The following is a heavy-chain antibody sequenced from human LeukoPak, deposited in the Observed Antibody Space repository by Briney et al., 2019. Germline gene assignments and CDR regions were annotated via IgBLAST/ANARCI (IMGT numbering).Heavy chain of an antibody. D-gene: IGHD3-22*01. Sequence: PAGGSLRLSCAASGLTFSTYWMHWVRQAPGKGLVWVSRISRDGSRTTYADSVKGRFTISRDNAKNTLYLQMNSLRAEDTAVYYCVRDYYDSSGYYPDYWGQGTLVTVSS. V-gene: IGHV3-74*01. CDR3: VRDYYDSSGYYPDY. CDR1: GLTFSTYW. J-gene: IGHJ4*02. CDR2: ISRDGSRT.